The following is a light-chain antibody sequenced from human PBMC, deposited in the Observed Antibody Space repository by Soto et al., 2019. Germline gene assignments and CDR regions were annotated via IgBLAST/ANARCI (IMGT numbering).Light chain of an antibody. J-gene: IGKJ4*01. CDR2: HAS. CDR3: QQYNEWPLT. V-gene: IGKV3-15*01. CDR1: QSVSNN. Sequence: EIVLTQSPATLSVSPGERATLSCRASQSVSNNLAWYQQKSGQAPRLLIYHASTRATGIPARFSGSGSGTELTLTISSLQSEDFAVYYCQQYNEWPLTFGGGTKVELK.